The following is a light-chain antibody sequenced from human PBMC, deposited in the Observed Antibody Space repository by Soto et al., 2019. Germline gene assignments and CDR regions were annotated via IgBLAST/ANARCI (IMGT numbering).Light chain of an antibody. V-gene: IGLV1-44*01. Sequence: QSVLTQAPSASGSPGQRVTISCSGSTSNIESHAVNWYQNLPGTAPKLLINTNNQRPSGVPDRFSGYKSGTSAYLVISGLQSEDEADYYCATWDDSLKGVFGTGTKVTVL. CDR2: TNN. CDR1: TSNIESHA. J-gene: IGLJ1*01. CDR3: ATWDDSLKGV.